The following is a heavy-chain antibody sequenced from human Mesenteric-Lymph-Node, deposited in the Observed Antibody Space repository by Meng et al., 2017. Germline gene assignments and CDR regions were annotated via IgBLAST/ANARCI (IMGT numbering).Heavy chain of an antibody. Sequence: GESLKISCAASGFTFSSYWMSWVRQAPGKGLEWVANIKQDGSEKYYVDSVKGRFTISRDNFKNMLYLQMNGLRVEDTAMYYCARGAGSSTWGQGTLVTVSS. CDR1: GFTFSSYW. D-gene: IGHD6-13*01. J-gene: IGHJ5*02. V-gene: IGHV3-7*03. CDR2: IKQDGSEK. CDR3: ARGAGSST.